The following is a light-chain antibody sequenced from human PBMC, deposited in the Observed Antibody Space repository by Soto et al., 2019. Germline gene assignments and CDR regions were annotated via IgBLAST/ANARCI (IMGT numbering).Light chain of an antibody. V-gene: IGKV3-15*01. J-gene: IGKJ5*01. CDR3: HQSNSWTFF. CDR1: QGVTTS. CDR2: EGS. Sequence: IVMMRCPGTQSLSPGERATLTCRAGQGVTTSFAWCQQKSGQSPRLLIYEGSIRATGVPVRFIATVSEPDATVTIICLLLGDASVYGRHQSNSWTFFFGLGTRLEIK.